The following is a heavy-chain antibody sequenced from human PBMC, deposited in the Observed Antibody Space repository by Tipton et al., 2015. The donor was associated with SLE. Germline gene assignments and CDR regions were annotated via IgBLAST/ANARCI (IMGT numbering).Heavy chain of an antibody. Sequence: TLSLTCTVSSGSISSSSYYWGWIRQPPGKGLEWIGSIYYSGSTYYNPSLKSRVTISVDTSKNQFSLKLSSVTAADTAVYYCARHKYGWYYYFDYWGQGTLVTVSS. J-gene: IGHJ4*02. V-gene: IGHV4-39*01. CDR1: SGSISSSSYY. D-gene: IGHD6-19*01. CDR3: ARHKYGWYYYFDY. CDR2: IYYSGST.